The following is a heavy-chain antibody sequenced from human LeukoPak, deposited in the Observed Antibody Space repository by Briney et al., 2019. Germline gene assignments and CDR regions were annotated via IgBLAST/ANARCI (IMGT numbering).Heavy chain of an antibody. CDR3: AHLDYSDYRGYYYRHYYFDS. J-gene: IGHJ4*02. V-gene: IGHV2-5*02. CDR2: IYWDEDQ. CDR1: GFSLSTSGVG. D-gene: IGHD3-22*01. Sequence: SGPTLVNPTQTLTLTCTFSGFSLSTSGVGVGWIRQPPGKALEWLALIYWDEDQRYTPSLQNRLTITKDTTKNQVVLTMTNMVPVDTATYYCAHLDYSDYRGYYYRHYYFDSWGQGTLVTVSS.